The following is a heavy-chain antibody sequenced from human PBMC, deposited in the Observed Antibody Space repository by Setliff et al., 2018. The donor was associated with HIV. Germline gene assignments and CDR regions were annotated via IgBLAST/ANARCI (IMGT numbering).Heavy chain of an antibody. Sequence: LRLSCVASGFTFSSYDMHWVRQATGKGLEWVSAIGTAGDTYYPGSVKGRFTISRDNAKNSLDLQMNSLRAEDTAVYYCAKGPYYDILTGHFLFSYYFDYWGQGALVTVSS. CDR2: IGTAGDT. D-gene: IGHD3-9*01. CDR3: AKGPYYDILTGHFLFSYYFDY. CDR1: GFTFSSYD. J-gene: IGHJ4*02. V-gene: IGHV3-13*01.